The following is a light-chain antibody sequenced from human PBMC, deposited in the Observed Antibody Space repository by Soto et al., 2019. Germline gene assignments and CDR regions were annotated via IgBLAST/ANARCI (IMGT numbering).Light chain of an antibody. V-gene: IGKV3-20*01. J-gene: IGKJ1*01. CDR1: QSINNY. CDR2: GAS. Sequence: MTQSPANLSLSPGDTATLSCRAGQSINNYLAWYQQKLGQAPRLLIYGASTRATGIPARFSGGGSGTDFTLTISRLEPEDFAVYYCQQYSSSRTFGQGTKVDIK. CDR3: QQYSSSRT.